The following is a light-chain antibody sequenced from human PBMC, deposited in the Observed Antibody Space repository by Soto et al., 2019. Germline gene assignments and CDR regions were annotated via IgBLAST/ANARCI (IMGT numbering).Light chain of an antibody. CDR3: QSYDSSLSGHV. Sequence: QSVLTQPPSVSGAPGRRVTTSCTGNISSIEASSDVHWYQQLPGTAPKLLIYGNNNRPSGVPDRFSGSRSGTSASLAITGLQAEDEADYYCQSYDSSLSGHVFGTGTKFTVL. CDR1: ISSIEASSD. V-gene: IGLV1-40*01. CDR2: GNN. J-gene: IGLJ1*01.